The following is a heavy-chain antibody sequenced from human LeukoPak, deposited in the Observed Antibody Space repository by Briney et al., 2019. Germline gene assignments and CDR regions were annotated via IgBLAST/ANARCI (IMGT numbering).Heavy chain of an antibody. CDR1: GFTLDDYA. J-gene: IGHJ3*01. D-gene: IGHD1-14*01. V-gene: IGHV3-9*01. CDR3: AKDVAYNRGAFDV. Sequence: PGRSLRLSCAASGFTLDDYAMHWVRHAPGKGLEWVSGVSWNSGTIDYADSVKGRFTISRDNAKNSLYLQMNSLRAEDTALYYCAKDVAYNRGAFDVWGQGTMVIVSS. CDR2: VSWNSGTI.